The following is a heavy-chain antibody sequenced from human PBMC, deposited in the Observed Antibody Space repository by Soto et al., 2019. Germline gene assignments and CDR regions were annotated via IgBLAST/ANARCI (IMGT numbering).Heavy chain of an antibody. CDR2: INHSGST. V-gene: IGHV4-34*01. Sequence: SETLSLTCAVYGGSFSGYYWSWIRHPPGKGLEWIGEINHSGSTNYNPSLKSRVNISVDTSKNQFSLKLTSVTAEDTAVYYCATTKWSHNSLGPWGQGTLVTVSS. D-gene: IGHD3-3*01. J-gene: IGHJ5*02. CDR3: ATTKWSHNSLGP. CDR1: GGSFSGYY.